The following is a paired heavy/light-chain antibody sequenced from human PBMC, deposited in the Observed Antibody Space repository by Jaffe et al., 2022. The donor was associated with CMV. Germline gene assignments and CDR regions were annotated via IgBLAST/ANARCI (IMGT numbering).Light chain of an antibody. Sequence: QSALTQPPSASGSPGQSVTISCTGTSSDVGGYNYVSWYQQHPGKAPKLMIYEVSKRPSGVPDRFSGSKSGNTASLTVSGLQAEDEADYYCSSYAGSNVVFGGGTKLTVL. CDR2: EVS. J-gene: IGLJ2*01. V-gene: IGLV2-8*01. CDR1: SSDVGGYNY. CDR3: SSYAGSNVV.
Heavy chain of an antibody. CDR3: AKDRAFGGYDYVWGSYRYTNDAFDI. CDR2: ISGSGGST. D-gene: IGHD3-16*02. V-gene: IGHV3-23*04. Sequence: EVQLVESGGGLVQPGGSLRLSCAASGFTFSSYAMSWVRQAPGKGLEWVSAISGSGGSTYYADSVKGRFTISRDNSKNTLYLQMNSLRAEDTAVYYCAKDRAFGGYDYVWGSYRYTNDAFDIWGQGTMVTVSS. CDR1: GFTFSSYA. J-gene: IGHJ3*02.